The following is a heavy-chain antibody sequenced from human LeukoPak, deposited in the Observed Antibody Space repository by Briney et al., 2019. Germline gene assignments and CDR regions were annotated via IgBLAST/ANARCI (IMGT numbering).Heavy chain of an antibody. D-gene: IGHD3-10*01. CDR3: ARDKYYGSGSEHFDY. Sequence: PGGSLRLSCTASGFTVSSNYMSWVRQAPGKGLEWVSVIYSGGSTYYADSVKGRFTISRDNSKNTLYLQMNSLRAEDTAVYYCARDKYYGSGSEHFDYWGQGTLVTVSS. CDR2: IYSGGST. V-gene: IGHV3-66*01. J-gene: IGHJ4*02. CDR1: GFTVSSNY.